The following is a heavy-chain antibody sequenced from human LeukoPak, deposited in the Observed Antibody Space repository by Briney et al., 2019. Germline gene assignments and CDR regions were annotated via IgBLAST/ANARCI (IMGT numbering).Heavy chain of an antibody. D-gene: IGHD1-26*01. CDR3: ARVIRESGSNPLSHYFDY. Sequence: GGSLRLSCAASGFTFDDYAMHWVRQAPGKGLEWVSGISWNSGSIGYADSVKGRFTISRDNAKNSLYLQMNSLRAEDTAVYYCARVIRESGSNPLSHYFDYWGQGTLVTVSS. J-gene: IGHJ4*02. CDR2: ISWNSGSI. CDR1: GFTFDDYA. V-gene: IGHV3-9*01.